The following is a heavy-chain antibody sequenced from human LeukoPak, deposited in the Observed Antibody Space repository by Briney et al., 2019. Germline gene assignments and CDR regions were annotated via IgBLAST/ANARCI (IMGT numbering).Heavy chain of an antibody. J-gene: IGHJ4*02. D-gene: IGHD3-10*01. V-gene: IGHV3-23*01. CDR3: AKNLNLNDDITMVRGVTGSFDY. Sequence: PGGSLRLSCAASGFTFSSYGMSWVRQAPGKGLEWVSAISGNGGDTFYADSVKGRFTNSRDNSKNTLYLQMSSLRAEDTAVYYCAKNLNLNDDITMVRGVTGSFDYWGQGTLVTVSS. CDR2: ISGNGGDT. CDR1: GFTFSSYG.